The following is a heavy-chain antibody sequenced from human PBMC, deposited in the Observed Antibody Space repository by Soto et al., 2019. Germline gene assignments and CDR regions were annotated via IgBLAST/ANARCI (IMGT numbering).Heavy chain of an antibody. Sequence: PSETLSLTCAVYGGSFSGYSWTWIRQSPGKELEWIGQINAAGSAIYNPSLKSRVSISVGTSNNEFFLDLTAVTAADTALYYCARGLCSGTSYSGGWYFFDYWGQGTLVT. D-gene: IGHD3-10*01. J-gene: IGHJ4*02. CDR2: INAAGSA. CDR1: GGSFSGYS. CDR3: ARGLCSGTSYSGGWYFFDY. V-gene: IGHV4-34*01.